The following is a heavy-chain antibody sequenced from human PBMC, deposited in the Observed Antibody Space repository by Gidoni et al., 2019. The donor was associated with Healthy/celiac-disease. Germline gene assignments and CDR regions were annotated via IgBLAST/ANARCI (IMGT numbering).Heavy chain of an antibody. Sequence: EVQLVESGGGLVQPGRSLRLSCAASGLTFDDYAMHWVRQAPGKGLEWVSGISWNSGSIGYADSVKGRFTISRDNAKNSLYLQMNSLRAEDTALYYCAKDYCSSTSCYAFDIWGQGTMVTVSS. V-gene: IGHV3-9*01. CDR2: ISWNSGSI. D-gene: IGHD2-2*01. CDR1: GLTFDDYA. J-gene: IGHJ3*02. CDR3: AKDYCSSTSCYAFDI.